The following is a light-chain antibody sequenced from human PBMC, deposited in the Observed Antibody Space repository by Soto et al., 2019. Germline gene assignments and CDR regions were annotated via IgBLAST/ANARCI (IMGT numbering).Light chain of an antibody. CDR1: QSVSSN. CDR2: GAS. CDR3: QQYNNWPPWT. V-gene: IGKV3-15*01. Sequence: EIVMTQSPATLSVSPGERATLSCRASQSVSSNLAWYQQKPGQAPRLLIYGASTRATGIPARFSGSGSGTEFTRPISSLQSEDFAVYYCQQYNNWPPWTFGQGTNVEIK. J-gene: IGKJ1*01.